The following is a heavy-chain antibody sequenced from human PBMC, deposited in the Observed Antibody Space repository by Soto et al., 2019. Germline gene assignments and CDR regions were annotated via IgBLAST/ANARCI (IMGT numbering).Heavy chain of an antibody. CDR2: ITGSGDST. J-gene: IGHJ4*02. CDR3: AKDVEYSSSFFLDY. V-gene: IGHV3-23*01. D-gene: IGHD6-6*01. Sequence: PGGSLRLSCAASGFTFSSYAMSWVRQAPGKGLEWVSAITGSGDSTYYADSVKGRFTISRDNSKNTLYLQMNSLRAEDTAVYYCAKDVEYSSSFFLDYWGQGPLVTVSS. CDR1: GFTFSSYA.